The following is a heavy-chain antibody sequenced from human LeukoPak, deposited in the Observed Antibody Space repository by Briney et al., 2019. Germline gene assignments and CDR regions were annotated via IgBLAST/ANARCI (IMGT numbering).Heavy chain of an antibody. CDR2: INPNSGGT. CDR1: GYTFTGYY. V-gene: IGHV1-2*02. CDR3: ARAGMMGRSLWWFDP. J-gene: IGHJ5*02. D-gene: IGHD3-16*01. Sequence: ASVKVFCKASGYTFTGYYIHWVRQAPGQGLEWMGWINPNSGGTNYAQKFQGRVTMTRDTSISTAYMELTKLRSDDTAVYYCARAGMMGRSLWWFDPWGQGTLVTVSS.